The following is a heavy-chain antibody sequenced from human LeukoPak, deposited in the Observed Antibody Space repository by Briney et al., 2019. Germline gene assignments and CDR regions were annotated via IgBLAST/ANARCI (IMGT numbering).Heavy chain of an antibody. CDR2: IYNSGST. CDR1: GGSISSAGYY. J-gene: IGHJ5*02. CDR3: ARYVQGQLVLGNWFDP. V-gene: IGHV4-31*03. D-gene: IGHD6-13*01. Sequence: SQTLSLTCTVSGGSISSAGYYWSWIRQHPGKGLEWIGYIYNSGSTYYNPSLKSRVTISADTSENQFSLNLTSVTAADTAVYYCARYVQGQLVLGNWFDPWGQGTLVTVSS.